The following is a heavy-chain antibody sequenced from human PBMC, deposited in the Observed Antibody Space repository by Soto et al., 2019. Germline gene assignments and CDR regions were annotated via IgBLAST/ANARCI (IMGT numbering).Heavy chain of an antibody. J-gene: IGHJ4*02. CDR1: GGSISRYY. D-gene: IGHD5-18*01. V-gene: IGHV4-59*01. CDR3: ARSGIQLWLRERYYFDY. CDR2: IYYSGST. Sequence: SETLSLTCTVSGGSISRYYWSWIRQPPGKGLEWIGYIYYSGSTNYNPSLKSRVTISVDTSKNQFSLKLSSVTAADTAVYYCARSGIQLWLRERYYFDYWGQGTLVTVSS.